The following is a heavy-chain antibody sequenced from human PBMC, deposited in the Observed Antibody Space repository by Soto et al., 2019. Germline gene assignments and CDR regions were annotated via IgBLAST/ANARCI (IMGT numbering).Heavy chain of an antibody. D-gene: IGHD6-19*01. CDR1: GASIDDRGHH. CDR3: ARDKGISVVGFFRKDTYFGLDV. CDR2: VYHDGTN. V-gene: IGHV4-39*02. J-gene: IGHJ6*02. Sequence: QLKESGPGQVSPSETLSLTCSVSGASIDDRGHHWSWLRRSPGRGLEWLGSVYHDGTNYYNPSLKNRVSVSVDTAKNQFSLKLASGTAADTAVYFCARDKGISVVGFFRKDTYFGLDVWGPGTTVTVSS.